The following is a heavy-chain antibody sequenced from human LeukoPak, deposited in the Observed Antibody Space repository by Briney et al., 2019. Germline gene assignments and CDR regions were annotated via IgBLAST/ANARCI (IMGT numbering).Heavy chain of an antibody. CDR3: ASLPRGSSSWYSRYFDY. Sequence: KPSETLSLTCAVYGGSFSGYYWSWIRQPPGKGLEWIGEINHSGGTNYNPSLKSRVTISVDTSKNQFSLKLSSVTAADTAVYYCASLPRGSSSWYSRYFDYWGQGTLVTVSS. CDR1: GGSFSGYY. D-gene: IGHD6-13*01. CDR2: INHSGGT. J-gene: IGHJ4*02. V-gene: IGHV4-34*01.